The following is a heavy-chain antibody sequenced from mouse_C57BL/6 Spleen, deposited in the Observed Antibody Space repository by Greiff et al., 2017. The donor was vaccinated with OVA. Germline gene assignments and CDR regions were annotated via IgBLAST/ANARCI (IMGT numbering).Heavy chain of an antibody. D-gene: IGHD1-1*02. J-gene: IGHJ4*01. CDR3: ARHGNYAMDY. CDR2: ISSGGSYT. CDR1: GFTFSSYG. Sequence: EVMLVESGGDLVKPGGSLKLSCAASGFTFSSYGMSWVRPTPDKRLEWVATISSGGSYTYYPDSVKGRFTISRDNAKNTLYLQMSSLKSEDTAMYYCARHGNYAMDYWGQGTSVTVSS. V-gene: IGHV5-6*01.